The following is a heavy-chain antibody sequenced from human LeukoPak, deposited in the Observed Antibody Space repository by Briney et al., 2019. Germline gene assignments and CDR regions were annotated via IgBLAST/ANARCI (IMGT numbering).Heavy chain of an antibody. V-gene: IGHV1-69*13. CDR3: ARSTRGAVYYYYMDV. CDR1: GGTFSSYA. D-gene: IGHD2-15*01. Sequence: VKVSCKASGGTFSSYAISWVRQAPGQGLEWMGGIIPIFGTANYAQKFQGRVTITADKSTSTAYMELSSLRSEDTAVYYCARSTRGAVYYYYMDVWGEGTTVTVSS. CDR2: IIPIFGTA. J-gene: IGHJ6*03.